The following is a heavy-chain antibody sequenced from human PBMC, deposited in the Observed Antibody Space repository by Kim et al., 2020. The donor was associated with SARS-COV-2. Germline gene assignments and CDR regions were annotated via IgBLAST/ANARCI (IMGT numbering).Heavy chain of an antibody. V-gene: IGHV3-74*01. CDR2: INTDGTIT. D-gene: IGHD3-9*01. J-gene: IGHJ4*02. CDR3: ARDLTGSGSV. CDR1: GFTFNNYW. Sequence: GGSLRLSCAASGFTFNNYWMHWVRQAPGKGLVWVSRINTDGTITNYADSVNGRFTISRDNAKSTLSLQMNSLRGEDTAVYYCARDLTGSGSVRGQGTLVT.